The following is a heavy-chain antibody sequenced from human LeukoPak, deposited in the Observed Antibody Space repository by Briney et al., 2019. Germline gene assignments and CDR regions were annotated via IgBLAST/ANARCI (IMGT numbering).Heavy chain of an antibody. CDR1: GYTFTSYY. D-gene: IGHD3-22*01. CDR2: INPNSGHT. V-gene: IGHV1-18*01. Sequence: ASVKVSCKASGYTFTSYYMRWVRQAPGQGLEWMGIINPNSGHTNYAQKFQGRVTMTTDISTSTVYMELRSLRSEDTAMYYCARDLRTYYYDISGLSLFDYWGQGTLVTVSP. J-gene: IGHJ4*02. CDR3: ARDLRTYYYDISGLSLFDY.